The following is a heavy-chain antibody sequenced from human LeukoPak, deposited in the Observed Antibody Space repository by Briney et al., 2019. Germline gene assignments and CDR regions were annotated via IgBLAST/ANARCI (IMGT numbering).Heavy chain of an antibody. CDR1: GYTFTAYY. Sequence: ASVKVSCKASGYTFTAYYVHWVRQAPVQGLEWIGWINPNTGDTNYAPKFQGRVTMIKDTSTNSAYMELNKLTSDDTAVYYCGRGNKSFDPWGQGTLVTVSS. CDR3: GRGNKSFDP. V-gene: IGHV1-2*02. J-gene: IGHJ5*02. CDR2: INPNTGDT.